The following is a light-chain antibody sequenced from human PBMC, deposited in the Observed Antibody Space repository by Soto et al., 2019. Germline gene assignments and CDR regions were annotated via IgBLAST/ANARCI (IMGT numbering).Light chain of an antibody. CDR1: QNIARY. J-gene: IGKJ1*01. CDR2: AAS. Sequence: DIQMTQSPSSLSASVGDRVTFTCRASQNIARYLNWYQHKPGKAPELLIYAASNLQDGVPSRFSGSGSGTEFTLTISSLQPEDFALYYCQQTYSTPASTFGQGTSVDVK. V-gene: IGKV1-39*01. CDR3: QQTYSTPAST.